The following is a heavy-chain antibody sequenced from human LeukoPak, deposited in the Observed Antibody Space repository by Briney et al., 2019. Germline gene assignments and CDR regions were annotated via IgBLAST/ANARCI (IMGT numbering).Heavy chain of an antibody. CDR1: GGSISSYY. CDR3: ARHERGSRRYSGSYLAFDI. D-gene: IGHD1-26*01. Sequence: SETLSLTCTVSGGSISSYYWSWIRRPPGKGLEWIGYIYTSGSTNYNPSLKSRVTISVDTSKNQFSLKLSSVTAADTAVYYCARHERGSRRYSGSYLAFDIWGQGTMVTVSS. J-gene: IGHJ3*02. CDR2: IYTSGST. V-gene: IGHV4-4*09.